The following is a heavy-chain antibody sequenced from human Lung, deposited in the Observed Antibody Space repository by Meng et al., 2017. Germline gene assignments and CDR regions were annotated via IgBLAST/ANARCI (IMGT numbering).Heavy chain of an antibody. CDR2: IYYSGST. D-gene: IGHD4-17*01. J-gene: IGHJ4*02. CDR1: GGSISSSSYY. Sequence: QRHLQEPGPGLVKPSETPSLTCTVSGGSISSSSYYWAWIRQPPGKGLEWIGSIYYSGSTYYNPSLKSRVTISVDTSKNQFSLKLSSVTAADTAVYYCARVLYGDYVFFDYWGQGTLVTVSS. CDR3: ARVLYGDYVFFDY. V-gene: IGHV4-39*07.